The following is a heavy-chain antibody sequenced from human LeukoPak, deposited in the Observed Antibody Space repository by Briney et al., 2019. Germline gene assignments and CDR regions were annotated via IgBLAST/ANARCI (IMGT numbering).Heavy chain of an antibody. CDR2: INSDVSTT. CDR1: GFTSSAYW. J-gene: IGHJ3*02. V-gene: IGHV3-74*01. D-gene: IGHD1-26*01. CDR3: ARYGRYRAFDI. Sequence: GGSLRLSCAASGFTSSAYWRHWVRQVPGKGLVWVSRINSDVSTTNYADSVKGRFTISRDNAKNTIYLQMNSLSAEDTAVYYCARYGRYRAFDIWGPGTVVTVSS.